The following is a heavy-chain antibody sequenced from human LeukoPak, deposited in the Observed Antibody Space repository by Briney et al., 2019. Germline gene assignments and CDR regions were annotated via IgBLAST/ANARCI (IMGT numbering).Heavy chain of an antibody. V-gene: IGHV4-34*01. D-gene: IGHD6-6*01. CDR1: GGSFSGYY. Sequence: NPSETLSLTCAVYGGSFSGYYWSWIRQPPGKGLEWIGEINHSGSTNYNPSLKSRVTISVDTSKNQFSLKLRSVTAADTAVYYCARLDYSSCVTSWGQGTLVTVSS. CDR2: INHSGST. J-gene: IGHJ4*02. CDR3: ARLDYSSCVTS.